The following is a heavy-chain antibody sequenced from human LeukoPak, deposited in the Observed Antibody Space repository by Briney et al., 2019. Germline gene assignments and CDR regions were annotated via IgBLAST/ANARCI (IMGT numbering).Heavy chain of an antibody. V-gene: IGHV4-39*07. D-gene: IGHD3-22*01. Sequence: SETLSLTCTVSGGSISSSSYYWGWIRQPPGKGLEWIGSVYYSRNTYYNPSLKSRVTISVDTSKNQFSLKLSSVTAADTAVYYCAKYYDRSGYSYLYSFDYWGQGTLVTVSS. CDR3: AKYYDRSGYSYLYSFDY. CDR2: VYYSRNT. CDR1: GGSISSSSYY. J-gene: IGHJ4*02.